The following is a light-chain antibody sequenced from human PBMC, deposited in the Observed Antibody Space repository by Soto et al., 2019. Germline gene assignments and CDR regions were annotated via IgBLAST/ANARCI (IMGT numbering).Light chain of an antibody. J-gene: IGLJ3*02. CDR1: SSDVGGYYY. V-gene: IGLV2-11*01. Sequence: QSALTQPRSVSGSPGQSVTISCTGTSSDVGGYYYVSWYQHHPGKAPKLMIYAVTERPSGVPDRFSGSKSGNTASLTISGLQADDEADYYCCSYAGSYTLLFGGGTKLTVL. CDR2: AVT. CDR3: CSYAGSYTLL.